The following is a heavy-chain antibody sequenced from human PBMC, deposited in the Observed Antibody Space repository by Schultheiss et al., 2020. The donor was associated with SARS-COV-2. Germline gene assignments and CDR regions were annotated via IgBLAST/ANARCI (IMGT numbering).Heavy chain of an antibody. V-gene: IGHV4-61*02. Sequence: SETLSLTCTVSGGSISSGSYYWSWIRQPAGKGLEWIGRIYTTGSTNYNPSLKSRVTISADTSRNQFSLTLSSVTAADTAVYYCARQDIVVVVADYWGQGTLVTVSS. D-gene: IGHD2-15*01. CDR1: GGSISSGSYY. J-gene: IGHJ4*02. CDR2: IYTTGST. CDR3: ARQDIVVVVADY.